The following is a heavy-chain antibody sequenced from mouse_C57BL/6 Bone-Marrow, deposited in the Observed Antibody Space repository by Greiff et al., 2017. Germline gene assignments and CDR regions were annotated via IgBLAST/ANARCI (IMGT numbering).Heavy chain of an antibody. D-gene: IGHD4-1*02. CDR3: ARPQLGRRGFDY. J-gene: IGHJ2*01. CDR1: GYTFTSYW. V-gene: IGHV1-55*01. CDR2: IYPGSGST. Sequence: QVQLQQPGAELVKPGASVKMSCKASGYTFTSYWITWVKQRPGQGLEWIGDIYPGSGSTNYNEKFKSKATLTVDKSSSTAYMQLSSLTSEDSAVYYCARPQLGRRGFDYWGQGTTLTVSS.